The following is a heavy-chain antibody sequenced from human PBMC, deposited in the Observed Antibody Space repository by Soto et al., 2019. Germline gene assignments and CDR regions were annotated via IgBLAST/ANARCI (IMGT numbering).Heavy chain of an antibody. Sequence: SETLSLTCTVSGYSISSGYYWGWIRQPPGKGLEWIGSIYHSGSTYYNPSLKSRVTISVDTSKNQFSLKLSSVTAADTAVYYCARTLFNSDYYFDYWGQGTLVTVSS. CDR3: ARTLFNSDYYFDY. V-gene: IGHV4-38-2*02. CDR1: GYSISSGYY. J-gene: IGHJ4*02. CDR2: IYHSGST. D-gene: IGHD1-26*01.